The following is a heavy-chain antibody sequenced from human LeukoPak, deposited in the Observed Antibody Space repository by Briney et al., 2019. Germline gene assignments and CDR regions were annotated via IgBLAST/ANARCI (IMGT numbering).Heavy chain of an antibody. CDR2: FDPEDDET. CDR1: GYTLTELS. V-gene: IGHV1-24*01. CDR3: ATGRSGYGYVIDS. Sequence: ASVKVSCKVPGYTLTELSIHWVRQALGKGLEWMGGFDPEDDETIYAQKFQGRVTLTEDTSTDTAHMELSSLRSEDTAVYYCATGRSGYGYVIDSWGQGTLVTVSS. J-gene: IGHJ4*02. D-gene: IGHD5-18*01.